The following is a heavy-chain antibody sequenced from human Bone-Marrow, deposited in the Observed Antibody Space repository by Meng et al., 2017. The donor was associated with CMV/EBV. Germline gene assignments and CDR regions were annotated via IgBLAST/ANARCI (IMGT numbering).Heavy chain of an antibody. V-gene: IGHV3-53*01. D-gene: IGHD5-18*01. CDR2: IYSGGST. Sequence: GGSLRLSCAASEFTVSSNYMSWVRQAPGKGLEWVSVIYSGGSTYYADSVKGRFTISRDNSKNTLYLQMNSLRAEDTAVYYCARAKDTAMATGFDYWGQGTLVTVSS. CDR3: ARAKDTAMATGFDY. CDR1: EFTVSSNY. J-gene: IGHJ4*02.